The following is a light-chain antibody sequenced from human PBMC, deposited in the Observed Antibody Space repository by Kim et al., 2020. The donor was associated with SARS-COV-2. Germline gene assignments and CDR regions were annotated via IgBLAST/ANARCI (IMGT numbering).Light chain of an antibody. Sequence: QAVVTQEPSLTVSPGGTVTLTCASSTGTVTSGHYPYWFQQKPGQAPRTLIYDTSNKHSWTPARFSGSLLGGKAALTLSGAQPEDEAEYYCLLSYSGARGVFGGGTQLTVL. CDR3: LLSYSGARGV. CDR1: TGTVTSGHY. J-gene: IGLJ3*02. CDR2: DTS. V-gene: IGLV7-46*01.